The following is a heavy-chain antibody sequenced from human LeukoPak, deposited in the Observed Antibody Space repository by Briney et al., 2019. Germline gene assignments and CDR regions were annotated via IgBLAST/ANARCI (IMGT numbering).Heavy chain of an antibody. CDR1: GYTLNELS. CDR2: FDPEYGET. CDR3: APLDFWFPST. V-gene: IGHV1-24*01. Sequence: GASVKVSCKVSGYTLNELSIHWVRQAAGKGLEWMGGFDPEYGETVYAQKFQGRVTMAEDTSTDTAYMELSSLRSEDTAVYYCAPLDFWFPSTWGQGTLVTVSS. D-gene: IGHD3-3*01. J-gene: IGHJ5*02.